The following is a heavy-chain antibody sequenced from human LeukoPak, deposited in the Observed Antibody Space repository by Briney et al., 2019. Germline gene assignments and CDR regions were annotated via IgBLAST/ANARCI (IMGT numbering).Heavy chain of an antibody. D-gene: IGHD1-26*01. CDR1: GGTFSSYA. CDR3: AVHSGSYYVGWFDP. V-gene: IGHV1-69*05. CDR2: IIPIFGTA. Sequence: SVKVSCKASGGTFSSYAISWVRQAPGQGLEWMGGIIPIFGTANYAQKFQGRVTITTDESTSTAYMELSSLRSEDTAVCYCAVHSGSYYVGWFDPWGQGTLVTVSS. J-gene: IGHJ5*02.